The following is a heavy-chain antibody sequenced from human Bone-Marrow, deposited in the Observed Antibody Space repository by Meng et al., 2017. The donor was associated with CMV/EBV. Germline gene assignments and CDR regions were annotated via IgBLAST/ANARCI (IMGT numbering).Heavy chain of an antibody. CDR1: GFTFSSYS. D-gene: IGHD3-3*01. CDR3: ARDRANRAYDFWSGYYLDYYYGMDV. CDR2: ISSSSSYI. Sequence: GESLKISCAASGFTFSSYSMNWVRQAPGKGLEWVSSISSSSSYIYYADSVKGRFTISRDNAKNSLYLQMNSLRAEDTAVYYCARDRANRAYDFWSGYYLDYYYGMDVWAQGTTVTVPS. V-gene: IGHV3-21*01. J-gene: IGHJ6*02.